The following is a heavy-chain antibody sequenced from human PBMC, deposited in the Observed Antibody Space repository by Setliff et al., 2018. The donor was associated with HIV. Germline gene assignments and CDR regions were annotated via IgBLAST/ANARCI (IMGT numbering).Heavy chain of an antibody. CDR2: IKQDGSEK. J-gene: IGHJ4*02. CDR3: ASQVIDGDIFDY. Sequence: GGSLRLSCAASGFTFSSYSMNWVRQAPGKGLEWVANIKQDGSEKYYVDSVKGRFTISRDNAKNSLYLQMNSLRAEDTAVYYCASQVIDGDIFDYWGQGTLVTVSS. CDR1: GFTFSSYS. V-gene: IGHV3-7*05. D-gene: IGHD2-21*01.